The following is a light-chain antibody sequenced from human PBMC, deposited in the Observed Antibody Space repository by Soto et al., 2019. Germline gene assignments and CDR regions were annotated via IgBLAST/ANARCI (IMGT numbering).Light chain of an antibody. CDR1: QTISDW. CDR2: KAS. J-gene: IGKJ1*01. V-gene: IGKV1-5*03. CDR3: QHYNSYPWT. Sequence: DIQMTQSPFTLSASVGDRVTITCRASQTISDWFAWYQQKPGKAPKLLIYKASTLESGVPSRFSGSGSGTDFTLTISSLQPDDFATYYCQHYNSYPWTFGQGTKVEIK.